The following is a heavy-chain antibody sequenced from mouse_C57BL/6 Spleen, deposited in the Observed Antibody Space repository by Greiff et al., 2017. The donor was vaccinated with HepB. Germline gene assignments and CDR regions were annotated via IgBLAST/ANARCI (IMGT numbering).Heavy chain of an antibody. D-gene: IGHD1-1*01. V-gene: IGHV14-3*01. CDR2: IDPANGNT. CDR3: ARLFITTVVAKVY. CDR1: GFNIKNTY. J-gene: IGHJ2*01. Sequence: LVESVAELVRPGASVKLSCTASGFNIKNTYMHWVKQRPEQGLEWIGRIDPANGNTKYAPKFQGKATITADTSSNTAYLQLSSLTSEDTAIYYCARLFITTVVAKVYGGQGTTLTVSS.